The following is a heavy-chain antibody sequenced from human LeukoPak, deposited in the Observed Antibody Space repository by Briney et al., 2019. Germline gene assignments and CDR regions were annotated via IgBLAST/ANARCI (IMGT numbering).Heavy chain of an antibody. CDR2: IYYSGST. D-gene: IGHD6-19*01. CDR3: ARISGWYFSYAFDI. J-gene: IGHJ3*02. Sequence: NASETLSLTCTVSGGSISSYYWSWIRQPPGKGLEWIGYIYYSGSTNYNPSLKSRVTISVDTSKNQFSLKLSSVTAADTAVYYCARISGWYFSYAFDIWGQGTMVTVSS. CDR1: GGSISSYY. V-gene: IGHV4-59*01.